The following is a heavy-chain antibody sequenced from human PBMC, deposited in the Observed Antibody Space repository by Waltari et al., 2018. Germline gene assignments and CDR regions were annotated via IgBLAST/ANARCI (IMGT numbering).Heavy chain of an antibody. J-gene: IGHJ4*02. CDR2: INHSGST. CDR3: ARREGYRIAVAGTVDY. Sequence: QVQLQQWGAGLLKRSETLSLTCAVSGGPFSAHYWHWVRKPPGQGLEWIGEINHSGSTNYNPSLKSRVTISVDTSKNQFSLKLSSVTAADTAVYYCARREGYRIAVAGTVDYWGQGTLVTVSS. D-gene: IGHD6-19*01. CDR1: GGPFSAHY. V-gene: IGHV4-34*01.